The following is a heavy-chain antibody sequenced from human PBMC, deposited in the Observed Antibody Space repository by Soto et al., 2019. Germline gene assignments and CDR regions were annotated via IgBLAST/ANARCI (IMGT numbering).Heavy chain of an antibody. J-gene: IGHJ6*02. CDR3: ARESGERYYYGMDV. D-gene: IGHD4-17*01. V-gene: IGHV3-66*01. CDR1: GFTVSSNY. Sequence: GGSLRLSCAASGFTVSSNYMSWVRQAPGKGLEWVSVIYSGGSTYYADSVKGRFSISRHNSKNTQYLQMNSLRAEDTAVYYGARESGERYYYGMDVWGQGTTVTVSS. CDR2: IYSGGST.